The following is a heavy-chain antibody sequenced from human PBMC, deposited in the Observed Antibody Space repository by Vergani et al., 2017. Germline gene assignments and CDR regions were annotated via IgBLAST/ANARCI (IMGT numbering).Heavy chain of an antibody. CDR3: AKSGWLQHFGAHYFDS. J-gene: IGHJ4*02. D-gene: IGHD5-24*01. CDR1: GSTFSSYA. CDR2: LTASGSGS. V-gene: IGHV3-23*04. Sequence: EVQLVESGGGLVQPGGSLRLSCAASGSTFSSYAMNWVRQAPGKGLEWVSGLTASGSGSSYADSVRGRFTISRDNSKNTLFLQMDSLRAEDTAVYYCAKSGWLQHFGAHYFDSWGQGILVTVSS.